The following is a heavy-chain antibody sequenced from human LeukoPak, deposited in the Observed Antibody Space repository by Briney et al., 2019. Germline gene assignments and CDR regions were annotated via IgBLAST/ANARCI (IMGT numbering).Heavy chain of an antibody. Sequence: GGSLRLSCAASGFTVSSNYMNWVRQAPGKGLEWVSVIYTGGNTYYAEPVKGRFTISRDNSKNTLYLQMHSLRAEDTAVYYCASPSSGQSFDIWGQGTMVTVSS. J-gene: IGHJ3*02. CDR2: IYTGGNT. CDR3: ASPSSGQSFDI. D-gene: IGHD6-19*01. V-gene: IGHV3-53*01. CDR1: GFTVSSNY.